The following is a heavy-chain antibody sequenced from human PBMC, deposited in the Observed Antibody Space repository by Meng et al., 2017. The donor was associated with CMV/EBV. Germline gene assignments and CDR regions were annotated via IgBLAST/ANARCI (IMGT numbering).Heavy chain of an antibody. V-gene: IGHV3-33*06. Sequence: GESLKISCAASGFTFSSYGMHWVRQAPGKGLERVAVIWYDGSNKYYADSVKGRFTISRDNSKNTLYLQMNSLRAEDTAVYYCAKVSSAYDFWSGLFGMDVWGQGTTVTVSS. D-gene: IGHD3-3*01. CDR2: IWYDGSNK. CDR3: AKVSSAYDFWSGLFGMDV. CDR1: GFTFSSYG. J-gene: IGHJ6*02.